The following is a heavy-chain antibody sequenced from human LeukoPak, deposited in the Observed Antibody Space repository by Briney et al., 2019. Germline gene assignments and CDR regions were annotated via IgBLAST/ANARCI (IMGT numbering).Heavy chain of an antibody. D-gene: IGHD6-19*01. CDR1: GGSISSYY. CDR2: IYYSGST. V-gene: IGHV4-59*01. J-gene: IGHJ3*02. Sequence: SETLSLTCTVSGGSISSYYWSWIRRPPGKGLEWIGYIYYSGSTNYNPSLKSRVTISVDTSKNQFSLKLSSVTAADTAVYYCARVHSGFDAFDIWGQGTMVTVSS. CDR3: ARVHSGFDAFDI.